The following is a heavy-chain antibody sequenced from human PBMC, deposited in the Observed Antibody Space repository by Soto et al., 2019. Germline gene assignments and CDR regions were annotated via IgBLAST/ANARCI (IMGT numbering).Heavy chain of an antibody. Sequence: SETLSLTCTVSGASISAFYWSWIRKSAGKGLEWIAHIYDTGNTDYNPSLKSRVMMSVDTSKNQLSLKLTSVTAADTAVYYCVRDGTNTLPDWFDPWGQGISVTVSS. J-gene: IGHJ5*02. CDR3: VRDGTNTLPDWFDP. V-gene: IGHV4-4*07. CDR1: GASISAFY. CDR2: IYDTGNT. D-gene: IGHD1-1*01.